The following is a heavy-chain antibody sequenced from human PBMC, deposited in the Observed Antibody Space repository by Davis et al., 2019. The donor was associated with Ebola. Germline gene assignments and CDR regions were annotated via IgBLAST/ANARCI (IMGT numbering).Heavy chain of an antibody. CDR2: IDHSEFYV. J-gene: IGHJ6*02. D-gene: IGHD3-10*01. Sequence: GESLKISCQGSGYNFSNFWLTWVRQVPGKGLEWIGRIDHSEFYVNYSPSFQGHVTISADKSISTAYLQWSSLKASDTAMYYCATWFRYYYGMDVWGQGTTVTVSS. V-gene: IGHV5-10-1*01. CDR3: ATWFRYYYGMDV. CDR1: GYNFSNFW.